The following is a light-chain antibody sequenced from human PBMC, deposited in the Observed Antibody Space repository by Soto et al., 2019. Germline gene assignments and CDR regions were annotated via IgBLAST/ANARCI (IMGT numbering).Light chain of an antibody. Sequence: DLVMTQSPLSLPVTPGEPASISCRSSQSLLHSDGYNYLDWYLQKPGQSPQLLIYLGSNRASGVPDRFSGSGSGTDFTLKINRVQAEDVGVYYCMQARQTPWTFGQGTKVEIK. V-gene: IGKV2-28*01. CDR1: QSLLHSDGYNY. CDR2: LGS. CDR3: MQARQTPWT. J-gene: IGKJ1*01.